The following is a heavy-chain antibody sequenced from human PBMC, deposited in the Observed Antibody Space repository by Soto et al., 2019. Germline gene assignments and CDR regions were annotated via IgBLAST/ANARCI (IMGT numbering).Heavy chain of an antibody. CDR3: ARDMNWLAP. V-gene: IGHV3-30-3*01. Sequence: QMQLVQSGGGVVQPGRSLRLSCAASGFTFDTYEMNWVRQAPGKGLEWVAMISFAGTNDYYADSVKGRFTISRGNSNNTLVLHKNSLGAEDTAVYSGARDMNWLAPGGQGSLVTVAS. J-gene: IGHJ5*02. CDR1: GFTFDTYE. CDR2: ISFAGTND.